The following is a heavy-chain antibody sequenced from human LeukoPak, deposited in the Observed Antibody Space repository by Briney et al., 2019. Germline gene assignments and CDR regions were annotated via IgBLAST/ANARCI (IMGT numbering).Heavy chain of an antibody. CDR3: ARDGDTVLTRGYYYYMDV. J-gene: IGHJ6*03. V-gene: IGHV3-7*01. Sequence: GGSLRLSCAASGFTFGSYWMSWVRQAPGKGLEWVANIKQDGSEKYYVDSVKGRFTISRDNAKNSLYLQMNSLRAEDTAVYYCARDGDTVLTRGYYYYMDVWGKGTTVTVSS. CDR2: IKQDGSEK. D-gene: IGHD4-23*01. CDR1: GFTFGSYW.